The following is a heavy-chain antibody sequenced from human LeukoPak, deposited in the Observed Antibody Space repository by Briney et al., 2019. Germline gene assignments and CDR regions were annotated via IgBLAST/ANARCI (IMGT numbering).Heavy chain of an antibody. CDR2: ISSSGSTI. CDR1: GFTCSDYY. V-gene: IGHV3-11*01. Sequence: GGSLRLSCAASGFTCSDYYMSWIRQAPGKGREWVSYISSSGSTIYYADSVKGRFTISRDNAKNSLYLQMNSLRAEDTAVYYCARSYGSYYYMDVWGKGTTVTVSS. D-gene: IGHD1-26*01. J-gene: IGHJ6*03. CDR3: ARSYGSYYYMDV.